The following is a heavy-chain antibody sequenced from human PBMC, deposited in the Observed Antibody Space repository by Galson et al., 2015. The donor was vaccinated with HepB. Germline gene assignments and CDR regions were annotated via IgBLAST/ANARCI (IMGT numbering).Heavy chain of an antibody. CDR2: IYPGDSDT. J-gene: IGHJ3*02. CDR1: GYSFPSYW. D-gene: IGHD3-22*01. V-gene: IGHV5-51*03. Sequence: QSGAEVKKPGEPLTISFKGSGYSFPSYWIGWGRQMPGKGLEWMGIIYPGDSDTRYSPSFQGQVTISADKSISTAYLQWSSLKASDTAMYYCASSGHYPDAFDIWGQGTMVTVSS. CDR3: ASSGHYPDAFDI.